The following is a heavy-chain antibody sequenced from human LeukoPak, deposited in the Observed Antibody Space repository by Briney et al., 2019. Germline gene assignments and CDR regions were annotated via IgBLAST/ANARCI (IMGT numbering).Heavy chain of an antibody. J-gene: IGHJ6*03. CDR1: GYTFTSYD. Sequence: ASVKVSCKASGYTFTSYDINWVRQATGQGLEWMGWMNPNSGNTGYAQKFQGRVTMTRNTSISTAYMELSSLRSEDTAVYYCARGGYSSSRYPNGYYYYYYMDVWGKGTTVTVSS. CDR3: ARGGYSSSRYPNGYYYYYYMDV. V-gene: IGHV1-8*01. CDR2: MNPNSGNT. D-gene: IGHD6-13*01.